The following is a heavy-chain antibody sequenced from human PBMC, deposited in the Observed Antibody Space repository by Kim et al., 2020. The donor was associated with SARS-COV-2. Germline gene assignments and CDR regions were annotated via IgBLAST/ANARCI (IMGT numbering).Heavy chain of an antibody. CDR2: ISWNSGSI. V-gene: IGHV3-9*01. CDR3: AKALMVRGVTPLLD. J-gene: IGHJ4*02. Sequence: GGSLRLSCAASGFTFDDYAMHWVRQAPGKGLEWVSGISWNSGSIGYADSVKGRFTISRDNAKNSLYLQMNSLRAEDTALYYCAKALMVRGVTPLLDWGQGTLVTVSS. D-gene: IGHD3-10*01. CDR1: GFTFDDYA.